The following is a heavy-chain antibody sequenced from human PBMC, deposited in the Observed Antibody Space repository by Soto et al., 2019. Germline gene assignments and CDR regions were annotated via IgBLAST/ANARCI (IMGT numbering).Heavy chain of an antibody. CDR3: ARGYYYDSSGYLSFDY. D-gene: IGHD3-22*01. Sequence: SETLSLTCTVSGGSISSYYWSWIRQPPGKGLEWIGYIYYSGSTNYNPSLKSRVTISVDTSKNQFSLKLSSVTAADTAVYYCARGYYYDSSGYLSFDYWGQGTLVTVSS. V-gene: IGHV4-59*01. J-gene: IGHJ4*02. CDR1: GGSISSYY. CDR2: IYYSGST.